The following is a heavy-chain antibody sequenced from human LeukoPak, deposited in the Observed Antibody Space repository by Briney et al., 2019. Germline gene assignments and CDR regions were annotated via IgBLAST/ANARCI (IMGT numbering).Heavy chain of an antibody. CDR3: ARGGLPAAIYYFDY. Sequence: PGGSLRLSCAASGFTFSSYWMSWVRQAPGKGLEWVANIKQDGSEKYYVDSVKGRFTISRDNAKNSLYLQMNSLRAEDTAVYYCARGGLPAAIYYFDYWGQGTLVTVSS. J-gene: IGHJ4*02. CDR1: GFTFSSYW. D-gene: IGHD2-2*02. CDR2: IKQDGSEK. V-gene: IGHV3-7*01.